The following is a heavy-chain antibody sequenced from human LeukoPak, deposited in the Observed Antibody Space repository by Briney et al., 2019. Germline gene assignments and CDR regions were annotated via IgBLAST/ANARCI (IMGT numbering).Heavy chain of an antibody. CDR1: GGSISSYY. D-gene: IGHD5-24*01. Sequence: SETLSLTCTVSGGSISSYYWSWIRQPPGKGLEWIWYIYYSWSTNYNPSLKSRVTISVDTSKDQFSLKLSSVTAADTAVYYCARRDGYNSCFDYWGQGTLVTVSS. J-gene: IGHJ4*02. CDR3: ARRDGYNSCFDY. V-gene: IGHV4-59*08. CDR2: IYYSWST.